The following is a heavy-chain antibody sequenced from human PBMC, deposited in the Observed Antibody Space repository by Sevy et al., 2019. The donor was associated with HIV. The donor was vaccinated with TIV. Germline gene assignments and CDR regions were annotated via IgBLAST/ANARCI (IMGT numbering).Heavy chain of an antibody. CDR2: ISYDGSNN. CDR1: GFTFSNYD. J-gene: IGHJ4*02. Sequence: GGSLRLSCAASGFTFSNYDIHWVRQAPGKGLEWVAVISYDGSNNYYADSVKGRFTISRDNSKNTLYLQMNSLTAEDTAVYYCAKVGGTYYDFWSGYGYFDYCGQGTLVTVSS. D-gene: IGHD3-3*01. V-gene: IGHV3-30*18. CDR3: AKVGGTYYDFWSGYGYFDY.